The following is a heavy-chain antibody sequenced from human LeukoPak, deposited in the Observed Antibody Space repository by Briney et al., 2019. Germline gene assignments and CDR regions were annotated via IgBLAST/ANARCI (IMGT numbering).Heavy chain of an antibody. CDR2: ISSSSSYI. CDR3: ARGDTAMVYPAHFDY. D-gene: IGHD5-18*01. Sequence: PGGSLRLSCAASGFTFSSYWMNWVRQAPGKGLEWVSSISSSSSYIYYADSVKGRFTISRDNAKNSLYLQMNSLRAEDTAVYYCARGDTAMVYPAHFDYWGQGTLVTVSS. CDR1: GFTFSSYW. V-gene: IGHV3-21*01. J-gene: IGHJ4*02.